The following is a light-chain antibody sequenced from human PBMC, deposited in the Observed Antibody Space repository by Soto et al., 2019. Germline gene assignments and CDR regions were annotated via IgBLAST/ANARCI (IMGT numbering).Light chain of an antibody. Sequence: EIVMTQSPAILSLSPGETATLSCRASQSVTTKLAWYQQRPGQTPRLLIYNASTRATAVPARFSGGGSVTEFSLTISSLQSDDFGVYYCHQYNTWPPRFTFGPGTKVDIK. CDR3: HQYNTWPPRFT. CDR2: NAS. CDR1: QSVTTK. V-gene: IGKV3-15*01. J-gene: IGKJ3*01.